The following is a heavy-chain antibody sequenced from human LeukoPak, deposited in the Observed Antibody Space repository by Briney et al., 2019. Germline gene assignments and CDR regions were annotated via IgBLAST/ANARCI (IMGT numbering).Heavy chain of an antibody. D-gene: IGHD4-17*01. CDR2: IYTSGST. Sequence: ASETLSLTCTVSGGSISSYYWSWIRQPAGKGLEWIGRIYTSGSTNYNPSLKSRVTMSVDTSKNQFSLKLSSVTAADTAVYYCTIDSVTGPPNNWFDPSGQGTLVTASS. V-gene: IGHV4-4*07. J-gene: IGHJ5*02. CDR3: TIDSVTGPPNNWFDP. CDR1: GGSISSYY.